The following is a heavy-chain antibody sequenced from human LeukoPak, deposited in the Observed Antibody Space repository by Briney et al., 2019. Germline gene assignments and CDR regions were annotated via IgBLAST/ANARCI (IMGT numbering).Heavy chain of an antibody. CDR3: ARGGGLDV. CDR1: GFTFSSYW. D-gene: IGHD3-16*01. V-gene: IGHV3-7*03. CDR2: INHNGNVN. J-gene: IGHJ6*02. Sequence: GGSLRLSCAASGFTFSSYWMNWARQDPGKGLEWVASINHNGNVNYYVDSVKGRFTISRDNAKNSLYLQMSNLRAEDTAVYFCARGGGLDVWGQGATVTVSS.